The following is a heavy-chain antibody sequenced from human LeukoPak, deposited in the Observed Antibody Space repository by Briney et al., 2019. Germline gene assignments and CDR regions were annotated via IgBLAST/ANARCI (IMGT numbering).Heavy chain of an antibody. V-gene: IGHV1-69*01. CDR3: ASYNCSSTSCPGDWFDP. CDR2: IIPIFGTA. CDR1: GGTFSSYA. Sequence: VASVKVSCKASGGTFSSYAISWVRQAPGQGLEWMGGIIPIFGTANYAQKFQGRVTITADESTSTAYMELSSLRSEDTAVYYCASYNCSSTSCPGDWFDPWGQGTLVTVSS. J-gene: IGHJ5*02. D-gene: IGHD2-2*01.